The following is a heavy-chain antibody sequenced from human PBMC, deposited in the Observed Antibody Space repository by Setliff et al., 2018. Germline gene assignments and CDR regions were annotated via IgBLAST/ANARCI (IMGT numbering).Heavy chain of an antibody. Sequence: ASVKVSCKASGGTFRTDGFSWVRQAPGQGLEWMGRIIAVFGTAKYAQKFQGRVTISADESTRTVYMELSSLRFEDTAVYYCARDLNRWFGEFAFDIWGQGTMVTVSS. V-gene: IGHV1-69*13. D-gene: IGHD3-10*01. CDR3: ARDLNRWFGEFAFDI. CDR1: GGTFRTDG. J-gene: IGHJ3*02. CDR2: IIAVFGTA.